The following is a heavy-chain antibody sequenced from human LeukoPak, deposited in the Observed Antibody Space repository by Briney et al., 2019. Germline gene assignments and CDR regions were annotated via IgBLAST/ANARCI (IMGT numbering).Heavy chain of an antibody. V-gene: IGHV4-61*08. CDR3: ARGEDYGDSLDY. CDR2: IYYSGST. CDR1: GGSISSGGYS. D-gene: IGHD4-17*01. J-gene: IGHJ4*02. Sequence: SETLSLTCTVSGGSISSGGYSWSWIRQPPGKGLEWIGYIYYSGSTNYNPSLKSRVTISVDTSKNQFSLKLSSVTAADTAVYYCARGEDYGDSLDYWGQGTLVTVSS.